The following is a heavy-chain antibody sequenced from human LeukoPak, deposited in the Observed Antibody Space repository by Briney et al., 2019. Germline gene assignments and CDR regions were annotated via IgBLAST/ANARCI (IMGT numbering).Heavy chain of an antibody. J-gene: IGHJ5*02. D-gene: IGHD6-13*01. V-gene: IGHV3-53*01. CDR1: GFTVSDNY. CDR3: ARDAPQVPAAGVLAS. CDR2: MYSGGDT. Sequence: GGSLRLSCAASGFTVSDNYMSWVRQAPGKGLEWVSVMYSGGDTYYANSVKGRFAFSRDISKNTLYLQMNGLRTEDTAMYYCARDAPQVPAAGVLASWGQGTLVTVSS.